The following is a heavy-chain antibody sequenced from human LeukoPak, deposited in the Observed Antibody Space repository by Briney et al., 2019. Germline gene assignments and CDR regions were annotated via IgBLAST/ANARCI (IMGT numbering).Heavy chain of an antibody. D-gene: IGHD5-18*01. V-gene: IGHV4-39*07. J-gene: IGHJ4*02. CDR3: ARGRRGYSYGH. CDR2: IYYSGST. CDR1: GGSISSSSYY. Sequence: TSETLSLTCTVSGGSISSSSYYWGWIRQPPGKGLEWIGSIYYSGSTYYNPSLKSRVTISVDTSKNQFSLKLSSVTAADTAVYYCARGRRGYSYGHWGQGTLVTVSS.